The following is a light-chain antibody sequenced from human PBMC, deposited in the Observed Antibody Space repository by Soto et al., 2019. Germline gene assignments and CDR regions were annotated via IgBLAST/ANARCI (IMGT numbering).Light chain of an antibody. CDR3: SSYTRTSFYV. Sequence: QSALTQPASVSGSPGQSITISCTGTSSDIGNYDYVSWFQQHPGKAPKLLISEVSNRPSGISYRFSGSKSGTTASLTISGLQAEDEADYYCSSYTRTSFYVFGGGTKLTVL. V-gene: IGLV2-14*01. CDR2: EVS. CDR1: SSDIGNYDY. J-gene: IGLJ1*01.